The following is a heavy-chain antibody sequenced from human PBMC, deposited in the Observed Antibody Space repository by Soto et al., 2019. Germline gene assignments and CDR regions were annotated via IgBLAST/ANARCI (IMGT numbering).Heavy chain of an antibody. V-gene: IGHV4-4*02. J-gene: IGHJ5*02. Sequence: QVQLQESGPGLVKPSGTLSLTCAVSGGSISSSNWWSWVRQPPGKGLEWIGDIYHSGSTNYNPSLKSRVTMTVDKTKNRFSLKLRSVTPPDPAVYYCARGIVVVVAATDRWMGGTKNVVWFDPWGQGPLVTVS. CDR2: IYHSGST. CDR1: GGSISSSNW. CDR3: ARGIVVVVAATDRWMGGTKNVVWFDP. D-gene: IGHD2-15*01.